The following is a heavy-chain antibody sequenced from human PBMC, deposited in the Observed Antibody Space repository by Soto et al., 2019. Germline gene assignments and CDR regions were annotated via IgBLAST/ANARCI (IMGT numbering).Heavy chain of an antibody. D-gene: IGHD3-22*01. CDR1: GGSISSGGYY. Sequence: QVQLQESGPGLVKPSQTLSLTCTVSGGSISSGGYYWSWIRQHPGKGLEWIGYIYYSGSTYYNPSLQSRVTISVDTSKNQFSLKLSSVTAADTAVYYCASDYDSSAFYAFDICGQGTMVTVSS. CDR3: ASDYDSSAFYAFDI. CDR2: IYYSGST. J-gene: IGHJ3*02. V-gene: IGHV4-31*03.